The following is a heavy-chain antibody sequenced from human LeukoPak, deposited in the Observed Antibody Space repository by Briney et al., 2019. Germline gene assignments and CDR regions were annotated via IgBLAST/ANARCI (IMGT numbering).Heavy chain of an antibody. Sequence: PGGSLRLSCAASGFTFDDYGMSWVRQAPGKGLEWVSGINWNGGSTGYADSVKGRFTISRDNAKNSLYLQMNSLRAEDTALYYCARGAAPLYYYDSSGSIDYWGQGTLVTVSS. V-gene: IGHV3-20*04. CDR1: GFTFDDYG. D-gene: IGHD3-22*01. J-gene: IGHJ4*02. CDR2: INWNGGST. CDR3: ARGAAPLYYYDSSGSIDY.